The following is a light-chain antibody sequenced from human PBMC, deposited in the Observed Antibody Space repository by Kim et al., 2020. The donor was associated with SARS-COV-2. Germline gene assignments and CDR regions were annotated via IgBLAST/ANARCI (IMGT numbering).Light chain of an antibody. CDR3: QQYGSSPLT. CDR1: QRVSSSY. V-gene: IGKV3-20*01. CDR2: GAS. Sequence: SPGERAALSWRASQRVSSSYLAWCQQKPGQAPSLLIYGASSMATGIPDRISGSGSGTDFTLTISRLEPEDFAVYYCQQYGSSPLTFGGGTKVDIK. J-gene: IGKJ4*01.